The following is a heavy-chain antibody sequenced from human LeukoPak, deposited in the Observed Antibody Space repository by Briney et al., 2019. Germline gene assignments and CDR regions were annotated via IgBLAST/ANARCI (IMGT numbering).Heavy chain of an antibody. V-gene: IGHV6-1*01. Sequence: SQTLSLTCAISGDSVSSNSAAWNWTRQSPSRGLEWLGRTYYRSKWYNDYAVSVKSRLTSNPDTSKNQFALQLNSVTPEDTAVYYCARNGEGWQQLVGWFDPWGQGTLVTVSS. CDR1: GDSVSSNSAA. J-gene: IGHJ5*02. CDR2: TYYRSKWYN. CDR3: ARNGEGWQQLVGWFDP. D-gene: IGHD6-13*01.